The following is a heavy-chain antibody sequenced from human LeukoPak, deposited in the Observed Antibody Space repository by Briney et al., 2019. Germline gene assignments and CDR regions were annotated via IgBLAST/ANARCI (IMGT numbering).Heavy chain of an antibody. D-gene: IGHD2-2*01. V-gene: IGHV4-39*07. J-gene: IGHJ6*02. CDR1: GGSISSSSYY. Sequence: SETLSLTCAVSGGSISSSSYYWGWIRQPPGKGLEWIGSIYYGGSTYYNPSLKSRVTISVDTSKNQFSLKVSSVTAADTAVYYCARDTGHQLSRRNYYAMDVWGQGTTVTVSS. CDR2: IYYGGST. CDR3: ARDTGHQLSRRNYYAMDV.